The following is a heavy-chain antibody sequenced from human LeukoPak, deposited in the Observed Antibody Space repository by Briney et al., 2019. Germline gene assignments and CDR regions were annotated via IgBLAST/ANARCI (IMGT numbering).Heavy chain of an antibody. Sequence: PGRSLRLSCAASGFTFSSYGMHWVRQAPGKGLEWVAVIWYDGSNKYYADSVKGRFTISRDNSKNTLYLQMNSLRAEDTAVYYCAKVGGDSQQQLKVAYYYYYGMDVWGQGTTVTVSS. CDR1: GFTFSSYG. CDR3: AKVGGDSQQQLKVAYYYYYGMDV. CDR2: IWYDGSNK. V-gene: IGHV3-33*06. D-gene: IGHD6-13*01. J-gene: IGHJ6*02.